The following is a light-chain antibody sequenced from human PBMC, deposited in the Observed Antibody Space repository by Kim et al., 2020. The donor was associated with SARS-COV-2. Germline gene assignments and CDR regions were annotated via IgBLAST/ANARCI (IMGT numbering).Light chain of an antibody. Sequence: QSALTQPAAVSGSPGQSITISCTGTSSDVGGYNYVSWHQQHPDKAPKLMIFDVNKRPSGVSDRFSGSKSGNTASLTISGLQAEDEADYYCSSYTTSTTWVFGGGTQLTVL. CDR1: SSDVGGYNY. V-gene: IGLV2-14*01. CDR3: SSYTTSTTWV. CDR2: DVN. J-gene: IGLJ3*02.